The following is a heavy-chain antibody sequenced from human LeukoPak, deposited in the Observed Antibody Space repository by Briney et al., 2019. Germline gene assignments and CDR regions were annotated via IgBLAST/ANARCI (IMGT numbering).Heavy chain of an antibody. Sequence: ASVKVSCTASGYTFTGYYMHWVRQAPGQGLEWMGWINPNSGGTNYAQKFQGRVTMTRDTSISTAYMELSRLRSDDTAVYYCARDRRLWFGELLDYWGQGTLVTVSS. CDR1: GYTFTGYY. D-gene: IGHD3-10*01. CDR2: INPNSGGT. CDR3: ARDRRLWFGELLDY. V-gene: IGHV1-2*02. J-gene: IGHJ4*02.